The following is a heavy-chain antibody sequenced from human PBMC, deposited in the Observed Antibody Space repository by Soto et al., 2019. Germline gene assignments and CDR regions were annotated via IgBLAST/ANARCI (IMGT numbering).Heavy chain of an antibody. J-gene: IGHJ5*02. V-gene: IGHV4-4*07. CDR2: IYATGTT. D-gene: IGHD1-1*01. CDR3: VRDGTKTLRDWFDP. CDR1: GASISGFY. Sequence: TLSLTCTVSGASISGFYWSWIRKSAGKGQEWIGRIYATGTTDYNPSLKSRVMMSVDTSKKQFSLKLRSVTAADTAVYYCVRDGTKTLRDWFDPWGQGISVTVSS.